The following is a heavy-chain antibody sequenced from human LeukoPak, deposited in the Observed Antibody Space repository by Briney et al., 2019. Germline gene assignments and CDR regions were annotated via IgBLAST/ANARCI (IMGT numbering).Heavy chain of an antibody. CDR1: GGSFSGYY. D-gene: IGHD3-3*01. CDR3: ARQTGVGLFILP. Sequence: SETLSLTCAVYGGSFSGYYWSWIRQPPGKGLEWIGSIYYSGSTYYNPSLKSRVTISVDTSKNQFSLKLTSVTAADTAVYYCARQTGVGLFILPGGQGTLVTVSS. CDR2: IYYSGST. V-gene: IGHV4-34*01. J-gene: IGHJ4*02.